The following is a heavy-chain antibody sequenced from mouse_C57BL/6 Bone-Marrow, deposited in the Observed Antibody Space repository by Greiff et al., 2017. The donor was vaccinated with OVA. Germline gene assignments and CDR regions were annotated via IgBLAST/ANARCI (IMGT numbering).Heavy chain of an antibody. D-gene: IGHD2-1*01. V-gene: IGHV1-26*01. CDR3: ARSYGNYRTWFAY. CDR2: INPNNGGT. Sequence: VQLQQSGPELVKPGASVKISCKASGYTFTDYYMNWVKQSHGKSLEWIGDINPNNGGTSYNQKFKGKATLTVDKSSSTAYMELRSLTSEDSAVYYCARSYGNYRTWFAYWGQGTLVTVS. J-gene: IGHJ3*01. CDR1: GYTFTDYY.